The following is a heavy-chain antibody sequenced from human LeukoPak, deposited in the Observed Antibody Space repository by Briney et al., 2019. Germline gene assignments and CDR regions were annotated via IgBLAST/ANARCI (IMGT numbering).Heavy chain of an antibody. J-gene: IGHJ4*02. D-gene: IGHD2-8*02. CDR3: AKDVFPGGYDGY. CDR2: ISGSGGST. V-gene: IGHV3-23*01. CDR1: GFTFSSYA. Sequence: GGSLRLSCAASGFTFSSYAMSWVRQAPGKGLEWVSAISGSGGSTYYADSVKGRFTISRDNSKNTLYLQMNSLRAEDTALYFCAKDVFPGGYDGYWGQGTLVTVSS.